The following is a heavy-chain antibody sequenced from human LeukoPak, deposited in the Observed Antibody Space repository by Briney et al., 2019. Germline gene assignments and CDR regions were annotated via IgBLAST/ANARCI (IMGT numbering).Heavy chain of an antibody. J-gene: IGHJ6*03. Sequence: SETLSLTCTVSGDSISSAYYYWNWIRQPAGKGLEWIGRIYTSGSTNYNPSFKSRVTISVDTSKNQFSLKLSSVTAADTAVYYCARDPVEYYYYYMDVWGKGTTVTVSS. V-gene: IGHV4-61*02. CDR3: ARDPVEYYYYYMDV. CDR2: IYTSGST. CDR1: GDSISSAYYY.